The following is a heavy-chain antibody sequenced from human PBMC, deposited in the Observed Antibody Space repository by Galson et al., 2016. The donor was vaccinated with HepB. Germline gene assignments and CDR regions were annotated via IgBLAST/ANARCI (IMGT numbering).Heavy chain of an antibody. CDR3: AGGSTATTPLAY. D-gene: IGHD4-11*01. CDR2: VSTYNGNT. V-gene: IGHV1-18*01. CDR1: GYSFSNYG. J-gene: IGHJ4*02. Sequence: SVKVSCKASGYSFSNYGITWVRRAPGQGLEWMGWVSTYNGNTDYDQKLHGRLTLTTDASTTTAYLELRSLRFDDTAVYYCAGGSTATTPLAYWGQGTLVTVSS.